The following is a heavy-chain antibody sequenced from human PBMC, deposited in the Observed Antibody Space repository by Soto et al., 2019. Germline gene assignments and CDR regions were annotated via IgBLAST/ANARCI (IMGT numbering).Heavy chain of an antibody. V-gene: IGHV3-74*01. CDR2: IKSDGRST. Sequence: GGSLRLSCAASGFTFSCHWMHWVRQAPGKGLVWVSRIKSDGRSTSYADSVKGRFTVSRDNAKNTLYLQMNSLRAEDTAVYYCARSDWFDPWGQGILVTVSS. J-gene: IGHJ5*02. CDR3: ARSDWFDP. CDR1: GFTFSCHW.